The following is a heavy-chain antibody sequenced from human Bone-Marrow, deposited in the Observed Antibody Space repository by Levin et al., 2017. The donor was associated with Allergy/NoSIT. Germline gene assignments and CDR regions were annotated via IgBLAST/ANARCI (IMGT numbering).Heavy chain of an antibody. CDR2: IIPIFGPP. CDR3: ARLAGDCSGGACLSRYFYYYMDV. J-gene: IGHJ6*03. V-gene: IGHV1-69*13. CDR1: GGTFSSHG. D-gene: IGHD2-15*01. Sequence: ASVKVSCKASGGTFSSHGIAWVRQAPGQGLEWMGGIIPIFGPPNYAQKFQGRVTISAAESTNPAYLELSSLSSDGTAVFYCARLAGDCSGGACLSRYFYYYMDVWGKGTTVTVSS.